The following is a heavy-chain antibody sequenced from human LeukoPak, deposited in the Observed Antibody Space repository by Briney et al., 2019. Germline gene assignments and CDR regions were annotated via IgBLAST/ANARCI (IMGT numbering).Heavy chain of an antibody. CDR3: ARQNYGGSWQRYNWFDP. CDR1: GGSFSGYY. CDR2: INHSGST. Sequence: SETLSLTCAVYGGSFSGYYWSWIRQPPGKGLEWIGEINHSGSTNYNPSLKSRVTISVDTSKNQFSLKLSSVTAADTAVYYCARQNYGGSWQRYNWFDPWGQGTLVTVSS. J-gene: IGHJ5*02. V-gene: IGHV4-34*01. D-gene: IGHD4-23*01.